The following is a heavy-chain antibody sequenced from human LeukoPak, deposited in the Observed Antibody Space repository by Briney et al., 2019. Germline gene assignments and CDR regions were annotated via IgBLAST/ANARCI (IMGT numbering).Heavy chain of an antibody. J-gene: IGHJ5*02. CDR2: IIPIFGTA. Sequence: ASVKVSCKASGGTFSSYAISWGRQAPGQGLELMGGIIPIFGTANYAQKFQGRVTITADESTSTAYMELSSLRSEDTAVYYCARHDWQLHNWFDPWGQGTLVTVSS. CDR1: GGTFSSYA. D-gene: IGHD2-15*01. CDR3: ARHDWQLHNWFDP. V-gene: IGHV1-69*13.